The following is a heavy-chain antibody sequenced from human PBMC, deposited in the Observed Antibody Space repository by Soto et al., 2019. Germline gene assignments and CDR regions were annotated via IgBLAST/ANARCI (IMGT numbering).Heavy chain of an antibody. J-gene: IGHJ6*02. D-gene: IGHD2-15*01. CDR2: ISYDGSNK. Sequence: QVKLVESGGGVVQPGRSLRLSCAASGFTYSSYAMHWVRQAPGKGLEWVAIISYDGSNKYDADSVKGRFTISRDNSKNTLYLQMNSLRAEDTAVFYCARTGLLHGMDVWGQGTTVTVSS. CDR3: ARTGLLHGMDV. CDR1: GFTYSSYA. V-gene: IGHV3-30-3*01.